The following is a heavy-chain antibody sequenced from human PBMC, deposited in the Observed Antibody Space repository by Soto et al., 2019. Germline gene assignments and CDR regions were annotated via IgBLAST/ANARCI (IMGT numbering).Heavy chain of an antibody. J-gene: IGHJ3*01. CDR2: TYYRSKWYN. CDR1: GDSVSSKSAA. CDR3: ARVPNPFRLKGGYQDASDF. D-gene: IGHD6-25*01. Sequence: PSQTLSLTCAISGDSVSSKSAAWNWIRQSPSRGLEWLGRTYYRSKWYNDYAVSVKSRITINPDTSKNQFSLQLNSVTPEDTAVYYCARVPNPFRLKGGYQDASDFSGQGTMVT. V-gene: IGHV6-1*01.